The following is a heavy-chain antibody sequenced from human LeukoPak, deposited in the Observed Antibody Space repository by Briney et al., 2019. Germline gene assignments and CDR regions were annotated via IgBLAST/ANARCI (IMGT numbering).Heavy chain of an antibody. CDR2: TYYRSKWYN. D-gene: IGHD3-10*01. V-gene: IGHV6-1*01. CDR3: ARDDTDGGFFDY. Sequence: TLSLTCPILGVIVPSNSTAWNWVRQAPSRGLGWLGRTYYRSKWYNDYAVSVKSRITINPDTSKNQFSLQLDSVTPEDTAVYYWARDDTDGGFFDYWGQGTLVTVSS. J-gene: IGHJ4*02. CDR1: GVIVPSNSTA.